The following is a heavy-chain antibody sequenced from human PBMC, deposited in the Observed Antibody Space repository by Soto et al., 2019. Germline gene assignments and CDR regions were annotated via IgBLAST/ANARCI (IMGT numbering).Heavy chain of an antibody. CDR1: GFTFSSYW. CDR3: ARDAGYYDYIRGSESPQIDY. D-gene: IGHD3-16*01. Sequence: GGSLRLSCAASGFTFSSYWMSWVRQAPGKGLEWVANIKQDGSEKYYVDSVKGRFTISRDNAKNSLFLQMNSLRAEDTAVYYCARDAGYYDYIRGSESPQIDYWGQGTLVTVSS. V-gene: IGHV3-7*01. CDR2: IKQDGSEK. J-gene: IGHJ4*02.